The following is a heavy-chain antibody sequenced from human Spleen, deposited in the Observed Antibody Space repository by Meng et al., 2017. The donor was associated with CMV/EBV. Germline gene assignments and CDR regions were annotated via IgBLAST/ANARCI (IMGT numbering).Heavy chain of an antibody. D-gene: IGHD2-2*01. CDR2: INPNSGGT. V-gene: IGHV1-2*02. CDR3: ARAAIRGCSSTSCYLIIDY. J-gene: IGHJ4*02. CDR1: GYTFTGYY. Sequence: VKVSCKASGYTFTGYYMHWVRQAPGQGLEWMGWINPNSGGTNYAQKFQGRVTMTRDTSISTAYMELSRLRSDDTAVYYCARAAIRGCSSTSCYLIIDYWGQGTLVTVSS.